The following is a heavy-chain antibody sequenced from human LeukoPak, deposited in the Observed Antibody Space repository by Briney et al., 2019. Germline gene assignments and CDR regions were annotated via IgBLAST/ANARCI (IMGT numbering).Heavy chain of an antibody. J-gene: IGHJ4*02. CDR3: TTYSNYADFDY. CDR2: IRSKANSYAT. D-gene: IGHD4-11*01. CDR1: GFTFSGPA. Sequence: GGSLRLSCAASGFTFSGPAMHWVRQASGKGLEWVGRIRSKANSYATAYAASVKGRFTISRDGSKNTAYLQMNSLKTEDTAVYYCTTYSNYADFDYWGQGTLVTVSS. V-gene: IGHV3-73*01.